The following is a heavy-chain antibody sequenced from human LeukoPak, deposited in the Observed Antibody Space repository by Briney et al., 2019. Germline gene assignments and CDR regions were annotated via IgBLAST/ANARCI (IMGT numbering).Heavy chain of an antibody. J-gene: IGHJ3*02. D-gene: IGHD1-26*01. CDR3: AREKDTGSNHAKIRYDI. CDR2: IFGSGSSNY. CDR1: GGSISDYY. Sequence: SETLSLTCTVSGGSISDYYWSWIRQRPGQGLEWIGWIFGSGSSNYNYNPSLKSRLTISVDTSKNQFSLKLTSATAADTAVYYCAREKDTGSNHAKIRYDIWGQGTMVTVSS. V-gene: IGHV4-59*01.